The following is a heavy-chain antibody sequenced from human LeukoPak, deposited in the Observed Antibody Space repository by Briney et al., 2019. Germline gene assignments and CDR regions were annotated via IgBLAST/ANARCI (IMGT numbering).Heavy chain of an antibody. CDR3: ARVWATTATGYNWFDP. Sequence: ASVKVSCKASGYTFTDYYMYWVRQAPGQGLEWMGWINPNSGGTNYAQKLQGRVTMTRDTSINTAYMELSSLRSDDTAVYYCARVWATTATGYNWFDPWGQGTLVTVSS. D-gene: IGHD2-21*02. CDR1: GYTFTDYY. CDR2: INPNSGGT. J-gene: IGHJ5*02. V-gene: IGHV1-2*02.